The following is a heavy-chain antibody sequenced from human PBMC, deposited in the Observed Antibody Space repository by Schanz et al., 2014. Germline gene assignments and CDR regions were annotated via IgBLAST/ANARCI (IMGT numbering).Heavy chain of an antibody. CDR1: GGSISSGSYY. CDR3: SRDVGGCSSSTSCYAFEI. J-gene: IGHJ3*02. CDR2: FYTSGST. V-gene: IGHV4-61*02. Sequence: QVQLQESGPGLAKPSETLSLTCTVSGGSISSGSYYWSWIRQPAGKGLEWIGLFYTSGSTNYNPPIKGRVAISVTTSKNQSPWKLSSLTAADTAVYYCSRDVGGCSSSTSCYAFEIWGRGTMVTVSS. D-gene: IGHD2-2*01.